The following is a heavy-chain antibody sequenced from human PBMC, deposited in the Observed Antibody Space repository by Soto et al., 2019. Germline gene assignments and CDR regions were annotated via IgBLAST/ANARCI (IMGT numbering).Heavy chain of an antibody. CDR2: ISYDGSNK. CDR1: GFTFSSYG. CDR3: AKRQYCSGGSCYYYYYGMDV. V-gene: IGHV3-30*18. J-gene: IGHJ6*02. D-gene: IGHD2-15*01. Sequence: QVQLVESGGGVVQPGRSLRLSCAASGFTFSSYGMHWVRQAPGKGLEWVAVISYDGSNKYYADSVKGRFTISRDNSKNTLYLQMNSLSAEDTAVYYCAKRQYCSGGSCYYYYYGMDVWGQGTTVTVSS.